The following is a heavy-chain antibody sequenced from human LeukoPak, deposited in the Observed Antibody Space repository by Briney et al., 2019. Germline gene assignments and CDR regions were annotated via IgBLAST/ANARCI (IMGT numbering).Heavy chain of an antibody. Sequence: GASVKVSCKASGGTFSSYAISWVRQAPGQGLEWMGGLIPIFGTANYAQKFQGRVTITADESTSTAYMELSSLRSEDTAVYYCARDREVGATIFDYWGQGTLVTVSS. J-gene: IGHJ4*02. D-gene: IGHD1-26*01. CDR2: LIPIFGTA. V-gene: IGHV1-69*13. CDR3: ARDREVGATIFDY. CDR1: GGTFSSYA.